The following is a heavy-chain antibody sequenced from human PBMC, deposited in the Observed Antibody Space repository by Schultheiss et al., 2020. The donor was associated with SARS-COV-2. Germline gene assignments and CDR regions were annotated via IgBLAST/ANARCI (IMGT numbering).Heavy chain of an antibody. Sequence: SETLSLTCAVSGYSISSGYYWGWIRQPPGKGLEWIGSIYHSGSTNYNPSLKSRVTISVDKSKNQFSLKLSSVTAADTAVYYCARSEGAAAIPYYYYYMDVWGKGTTVTVSS. V-gene: IGHV4-38-2*01. CDR3: ARSEGAAAIPYYYYYMDV. CDR1: GYSISSGYY. D-gene: IGHD2-2*02. J-gene: IGHJ6*03. CDR2: IYHSGST.